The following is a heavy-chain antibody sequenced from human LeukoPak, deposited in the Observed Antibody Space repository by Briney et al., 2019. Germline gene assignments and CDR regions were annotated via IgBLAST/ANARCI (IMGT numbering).Heavy chain of an antibody. CDR1: GFTFSSYS. CDR2: ISSSSSYI. J-gene: IGHJ4*02. Sequence: GRSLRLSCAASGFTFSSYSMNWVRQAPGKGLEWVSSISSSSSYIYYADSVKGRFTISRDNAKNSLYLQMNSLRAEDTAVYYCARVQGWLRPVDYWGQGTLVTVSS. V-gene: IGHV3-21*01. CDR3: ARVQGWLRPVDY. D-gene: IGHD5-12*01.